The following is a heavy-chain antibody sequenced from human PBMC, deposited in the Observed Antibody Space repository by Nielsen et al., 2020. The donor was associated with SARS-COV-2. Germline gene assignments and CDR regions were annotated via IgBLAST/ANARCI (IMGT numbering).Heavy chain of an antibody. CDR2: IYYSGTT. D-gene: IGHD1-7*01. V-gene: IGHV4-31*03. CDR1: GGSISSGDYY. Sequence: SETLSLTCTVSGGSISSGDYYWTWIRQHPGKGLEWIGYIYYSGTTYYNPSLKSRVTISIDTSENQFSLKVNSVTAADTAVYYCARALRTLEVPGDFYYYHMDVWGKGTTVTVSS. CDR3: ARALRTLEVPGDFYYYHMDV. J-gene: IGHJ6*03.